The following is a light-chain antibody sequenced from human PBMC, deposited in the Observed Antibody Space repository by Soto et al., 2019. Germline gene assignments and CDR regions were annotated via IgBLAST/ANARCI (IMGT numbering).Light chain of an antibody. J-gene: IGKJ4*01. CDR3: LQTNTFPRT. CDR1: QGISSW. CDR2: AAS. Sequence: DIQMTQSPSSVSASVGDRVTITCRASQGISSWLDWYQQKPGRAPKLLIYAASALQSGVPSRFSGSGSGTEFTLTITSLQPEDFATYYCLQTNTFPRTFGGGTKMEIK. V-gene: IGKV1-12*01.